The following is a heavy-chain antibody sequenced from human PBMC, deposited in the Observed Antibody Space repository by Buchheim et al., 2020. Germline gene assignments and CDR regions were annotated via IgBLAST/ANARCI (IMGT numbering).Heavy chain of an antibody. CDR1: GGSFSGYY. CDR3: ARSSIVVVVAATLYYYYGMDV. Sequence: QVQLQQWGAGLLKPSETLSLTCAVYGGSFSGYYWSWIRQPPGKGLEWIGEINHSGSTNYNPSLKSRVTISVDTSTHQFSLKLSSVTAADTAVYYCARSSIVVVVAATLYYYYGMDVWGQGTT. D-gene: IGHD2-15*01. V-gene: IGHV4-34*01. CDR2: INHSGST. J-gene: IGHJ6*02.